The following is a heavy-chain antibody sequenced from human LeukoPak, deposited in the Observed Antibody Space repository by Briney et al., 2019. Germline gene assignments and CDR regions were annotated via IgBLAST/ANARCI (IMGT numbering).Heavy chain of an antibody. D-gene: IGHD4-17*01. V-gene: IGHV3-23*01. Sequence: GGSLRLSCAASGFIFSSYAMTWVRQTPGKGLEWVSTVNAGGTNTYYADSVKGRFTISRDSSKNTLYLQMNSLRAEDTAVYYCAKGVYYGDYPSFDYWGQGTLVTVSS. CDR2: VNAGGTNT. J-gene: IGHJ4*02. CDR3: AKGVYYGDYPSFDY. CDR1: GFIFSSYA.